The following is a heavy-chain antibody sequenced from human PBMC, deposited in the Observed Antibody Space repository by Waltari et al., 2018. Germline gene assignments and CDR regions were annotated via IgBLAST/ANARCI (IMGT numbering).Heavy chain of an antibody. CDR2: IYTGGTT. CDR3: ARLSGWPYYYYMDV. D-gene: IGHD6-19*01. CDR1: GGSISSYY. Sequence: QVQLQESGPGLVKPSETLSLTCTVSGGSISSYYWSWFRQPAGKGLEWIGRIYTGGTTDYNPSLKSRVTMSVDTSKNQFSLKLSSVTAADTAVYYCARLSGWPYYYYMDVWGKGTTVTVSS. J-gene: IGHJ6*03. V-gene: IGHV4-4*07.